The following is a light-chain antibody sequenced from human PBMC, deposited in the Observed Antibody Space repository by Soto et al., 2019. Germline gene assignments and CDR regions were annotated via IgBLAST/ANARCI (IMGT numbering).Light chain of an antibody. J-gene: IGKJ3*01. CDR1: QSVAGSS. V-gene: IGKV3-20*01. Sequence: EIMLTQSPGTLSLSPGDRATLSCRASQSVAGSSLAWYQQKPDQAPRLLIFGASNRATGIPARFSGSGSGTDFSLTISRLEPEDLAVYYCQQYGRSPFTFGPGTKVDIK. CDR3: QQYGRSPFT. CDR2: GAS.